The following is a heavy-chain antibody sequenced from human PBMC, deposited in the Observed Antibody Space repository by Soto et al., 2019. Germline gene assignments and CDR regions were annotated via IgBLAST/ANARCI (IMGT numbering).Heavy chain of an antibody. Sequence: QVQLVESGGGVVQRGRSLRRCCAASGFTFSDYAMHWVRQAPGKGLEWVAVISYDGSNKYYADSVKGRFTSSRDSSKNTLSLQMNSLRVEDTAVYYCAGSYGDSVYWGQGTLVTVSS. CDR2: ISYDGSNK. CDR3: AGSYGDSVY. V-gene: IGHV3-30-3*01. D-gene: IGHD4-17*01. J-gene: IGHJ4*02. CDR1: GFTFSDYA.